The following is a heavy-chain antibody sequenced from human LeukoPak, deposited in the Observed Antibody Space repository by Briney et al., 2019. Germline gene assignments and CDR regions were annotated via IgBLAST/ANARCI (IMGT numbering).Heavy chain of an antibody. Sequence: SETLSLTCTVSGASISSSSYYWGWVRQPPGKGLEWIGAIYYTGNTYFNPSLKSRLTISVDTSKNQFSPKLSSVTAADTAVYFCARRRVVVASTDGASGAFDIWGQGTMVTVSS. CDR3: ARRRVVVASTDGASGAFDI. CDR2: IYYTGNT. CDR1: GASISSSSYY. D-gene: IGHD2-15*01. J-gene: IGHJ3*02. V-gene: IGHV4-39*07.